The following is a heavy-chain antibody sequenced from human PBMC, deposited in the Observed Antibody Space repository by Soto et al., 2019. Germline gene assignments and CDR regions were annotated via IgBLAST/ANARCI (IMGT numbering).Heavy chain of an antibody. J-gene: IGHJ5*02. CDR3: ARARRRRVREISQPVVHYNWCGP. CDR2: ISGSGGST. CDR1: GFTFSSYA. Sequence: GGSLRLSCAASGFTFSSYAMSWVRQAPGKGLEWVSAISGSGGSTYYADSVKGRFTISRDNSKNTLYLQMNSLRAEDTAVYYCARARRRRVREISQPVVHYNWCGPWGQGA. V-gene: IGHV3-23*01. D-gene: IGHD3-10*01.